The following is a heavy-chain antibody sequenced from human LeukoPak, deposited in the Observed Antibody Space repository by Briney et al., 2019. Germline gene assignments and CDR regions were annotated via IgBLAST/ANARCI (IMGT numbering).Heavy chain of an antibody. CDR3: ARKGVVVPAAIRQGHPTQYYYYYGMDV. CDR1: GGSFSGYY. Sequence: PSETLSLTCAVYGGSFSGYYWSWIRQPPGKGLEWIGEINHSGSTNYNPSLKSRVTISVDTSKNQFSLKLSSVTAADTAVYYCARKGVVVPAAIRQGHPTQYYYYYGMDVWGQGTTVTVSS. CDR2: INHSGST. J-gene: IGHJ6*02. V-gene: IGHV4-34*01. D-gene: IGHD2-2*01.